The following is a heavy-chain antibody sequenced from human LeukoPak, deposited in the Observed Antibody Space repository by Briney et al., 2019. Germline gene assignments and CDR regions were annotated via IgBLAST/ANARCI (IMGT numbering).Heavy chain of an antibody. Sequence: GGSLRLSCAASGFTFDDYGMSWVRQAPGKGLEWGSGINWNGGSTGYADSVKGRFTISRDNAKNSLYLQMNSLRAEDTALYYCARDLGMIVVENYYYYMDVWGKGTTVTASS. J-gene: IGHJ6*03. CDR1: GFTFDDYG. CDR3: ARDLGMIVVENYYYYMDV. CDR2: INWNGGST. V-gene: IGHV3-20*04. D-gene: IGHD3-22*01.